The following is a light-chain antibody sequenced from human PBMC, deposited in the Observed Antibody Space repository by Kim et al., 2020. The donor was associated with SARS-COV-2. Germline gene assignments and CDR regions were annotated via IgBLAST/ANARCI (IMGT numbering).Light chain of an antibody. Sequence: DIMMTQSPFSLPVTPGEPASISCRSSQSLLHSNGYNYLDWYLQKPGQSPQLLIYLGSNRASGVPDRFSGSGSGTDFTLKISRVEAEDVGVYYCMQALQTPPTFGQGTKVDIK. V-gene: IGKV2-28*01. CDR3: MQALQTPPT. CDR1: QSLLHSNGYNY. J-gene: IGKJ1*01. CDR2: LGS.